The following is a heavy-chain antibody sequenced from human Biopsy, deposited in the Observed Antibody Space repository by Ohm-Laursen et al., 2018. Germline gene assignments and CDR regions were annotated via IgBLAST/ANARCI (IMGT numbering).Heavy chain of an antibody. CDR3: ARGSFWFGGNYYYYGMDV. CDR1: GGTFSNYG. J-gene: IGHJ6*02. Sequence: ASVKVSCKAPGGTFSNYGVNWVRQAPGQGLEWMGWMNPNSGNTDYAQKFQGRVTMTRDTSISTAYMELNSLRSEDTAVYYCARGSFWFGGNYYYYGMDVWGQGTTVTVSS. CDR2: MNPNSGNT. V-gene: IGHV1-8*02. D-gene: IGHD3-10*01.